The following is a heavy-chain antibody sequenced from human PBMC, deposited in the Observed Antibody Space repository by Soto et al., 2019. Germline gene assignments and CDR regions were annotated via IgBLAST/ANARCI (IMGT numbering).Heavy chain of an antibody. V-gene: IGHV3-23*01. CDR3: VKDAGGGPYSTAWYEFDY. Sequence: GGSLRLSCAASEFIFSSYAMSWVRQAPGKGPEWVAVISDTGGGTYYADSVKGRFTISRDNSKNTLYLQMNSLRAEDTGLYYCVKDAGGGPYSTAWYEFDYWGQGTQVTVSS. CDR1: EFIFSSYA. CDR2: ISDTGGGT. D-gene: IGHD2-2*01. J-gene: IGHJ4*02.